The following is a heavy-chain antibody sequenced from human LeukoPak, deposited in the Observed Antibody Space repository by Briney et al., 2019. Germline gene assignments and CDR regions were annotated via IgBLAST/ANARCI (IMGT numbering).Heavy chain of an antibody. CDR2: ISSSGSTI. CDR3: ARDRRIAVDSYNWFDP. D-gene: IGHD6-19*01. J-gene: IGHJ5*02. CDR1: GFTFSDYY. V-gene: IGHV3-11*04. Sequence: GGSLRLSCAASGFTFSDYYMSWIRQAPGKGLEWVSYISSSGSTIYYADSVKGRFTISRDNAKNSLYLQMNSLRAEDTAVYYCARDRRIAVDSYNWFDPWGQGTLVTVSS.